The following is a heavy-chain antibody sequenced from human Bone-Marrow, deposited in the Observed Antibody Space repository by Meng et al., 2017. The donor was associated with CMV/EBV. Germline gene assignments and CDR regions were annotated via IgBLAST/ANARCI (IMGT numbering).Heavy chain of an antibody. CDR2: ISNDGKKD. J-gene: IGHJ6*02. D-gene: IGHD3-3*01. V-gene: IGHV3-30*04. Sequence: GESLKISCATSGFTFSGYGMHWVRQAPGKGLEWVAFISNDGKKDHYADSVKGRFTISRDNSKNTLYLQMNSLRAEDTAVYYCARERITIFGVGPPDVWGQGTTVTVSS. CDR3: ARERITIFGVGPPDV. CDR1: GFTFSGYG.